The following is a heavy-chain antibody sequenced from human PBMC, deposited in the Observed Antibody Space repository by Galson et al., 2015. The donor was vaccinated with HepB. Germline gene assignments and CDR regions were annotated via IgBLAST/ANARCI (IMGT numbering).Heavy chain of an antibody. CDR3: AREQRYCSATTCPSARGLFDY. D-gene: IGHD2-15*01. Sequence: SLRLSCAASGFTFSNYAMHWARQVPGKGLEWVAVLSYDGGSILYADSVKGRFIISRDNSKNTLHLQMNSLTAEDTAVYYCAREQRYCSATTCPSARGLFDYWGHGTLVTVSS. CDR1: GFTFSNYA. V-gene: IGHV3-30-3*01. J-gene: IGHJ4*01. CDR2: LSYDGGSI.